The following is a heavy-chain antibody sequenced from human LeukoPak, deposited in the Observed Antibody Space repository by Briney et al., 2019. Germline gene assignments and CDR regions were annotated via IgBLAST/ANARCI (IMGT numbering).Heavy chain of an antibody. Sequence: GESLKISCKGSGYSFTSYWISWVRQMPGKGLEWMGRIDPSDSYTNYSPSFQGHVTISADKSISTAYLQWSSPKASDTAMYYCATHVIAAAAAAFDYWGQGTLVTVSS. CDR2: IDPSDSYT. D-gene: IGHD6-13*01. CDR1: GYSFTSYW. CDR3: ATHVIAAAAAAFDY. V-gene: IGHV5-10-1*01. J-gene: IGHJ4*02.